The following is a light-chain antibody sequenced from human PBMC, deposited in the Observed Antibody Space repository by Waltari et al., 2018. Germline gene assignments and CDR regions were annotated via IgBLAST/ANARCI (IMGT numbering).Light chain of an antibody. CDR3: QQYYRWWT. Sequence: EIVMTPSPATLSVSPGERATLPCRASQSISSDLAWYQQKPGQAPRLLIYGASTRATGIPDRFSGSGSGTEFTLTISSLQSEDFAVYYCQQYYRWWTFGLGTKVERK. CDR1: QSISSD. J-gene: IGKJ1*01. V-gene: IGKV3-15*01. CDR2: GAS.